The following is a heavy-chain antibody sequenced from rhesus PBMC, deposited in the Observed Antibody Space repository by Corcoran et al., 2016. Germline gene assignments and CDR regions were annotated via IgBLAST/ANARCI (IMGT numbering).Heavy chain of an antibody. CDR2: IGGRSGTA. CDR3: ARHISGSYFDY. CDR1: GGSMDDYY. Sequence: QVQLQESGPGLVKPSETLSLTCTVYGGSMDDYYWNWIRQATGKGLEWFGYIGGRSGTASSHPSLESRVTFSSDTSKNQFSLRLTSVTAADTAIYYCARHISGSYFDYWGQGVMVTVSS. J-gene: IGHJ4*01. V-gene: IGHV4-165*02.